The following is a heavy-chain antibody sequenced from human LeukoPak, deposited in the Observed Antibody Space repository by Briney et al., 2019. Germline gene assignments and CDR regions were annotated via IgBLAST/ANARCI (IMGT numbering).Heavy chain of an antibody. CDR1: GYSSTNYW. Sequence: GESLKISCQGLGYSSTNYWIGWVRQMPGKGLEWMGIISPGDSDTRYSPSFQGQVTISADKSINTAYLQWRSLKASDTAMYYCARHESYYYGMDVWGQGTTVTVSS. V-gene: IGHV5-51*01. J-gene: IGHJ6*02. CDR3: ARHESYYYGMDV. CDR2: ISPGDSDT.